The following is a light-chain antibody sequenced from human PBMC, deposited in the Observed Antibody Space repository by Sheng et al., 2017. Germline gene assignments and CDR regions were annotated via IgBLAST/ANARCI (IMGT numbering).Light chain of an antibody. J-gene: IGKJ1*01. CDR3: QQYSFYPWT. CDR2: RTS. Sequence: DIQMTQSPSTLSASVGERVTITCRASQSVSTWLAWYQQKVGKAPKLLIYRTSNLESGVPSRFSGSGSGTEFTLAISSLQPDDFAIYYCQQYSFYPWTFGRGTEGGD. V-gene: IGKV1-5*03. CDR1: QSVSTW.